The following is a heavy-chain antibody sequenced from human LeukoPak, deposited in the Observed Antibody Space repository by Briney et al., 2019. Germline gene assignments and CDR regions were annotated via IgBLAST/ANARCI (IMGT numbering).Heavy chain of an antibody. D-gene: IGHD2-2*02. CDR3: ARDYGYCSSTSCYTAPDI. J-gene: IGHJ3*02. Sequence: PGGSLRLSCAASGFTVSSNYMSWVRQAPGKGLEWVSVIYSGGSTYYADSVKGRFTISRDNSKNTLYLQMNSLRAEDTAVYYCARDYGYCSSTSCYTAPDIWGQGTMVTVSS. V-gene: IGHV3-66*02. CDR1: GFTVSSNY. CDR2: IYSGGST.